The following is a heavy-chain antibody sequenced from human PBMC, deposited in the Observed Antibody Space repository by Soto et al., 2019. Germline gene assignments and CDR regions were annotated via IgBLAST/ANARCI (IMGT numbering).Heavy chain of an antibody. CDR3: AKEPEAVLGTGWFDL. V-gene: IGHV3-23*01. J-gene: IGHJ5*02. D-gene: IGHD6-19*01. CDR2: LSGYGGST. Sequence: EVQLLESGGGLVQRGGSLRLSCAASGFTFSSYAMSWVRQAPGKGLEWVSVLSGYGGSTDYADSVKGRFTISRDNSKNTLYLQMNSLRAEDTAVYYCAKEPEAVLGTGWFDLWGQGTLVTVSS. CDR1: GFTFSSYA.